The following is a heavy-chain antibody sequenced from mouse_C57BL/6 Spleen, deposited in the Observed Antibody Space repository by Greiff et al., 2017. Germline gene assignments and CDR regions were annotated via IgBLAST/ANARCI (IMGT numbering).Heavy chain of an antibody. CDR1: GYTFTDYN. J-gene: IGHJ4*01. D-gene: IGHD2-4*01. V-gene: IGHV1-18*01. CDR2: INPNNGGT. Sequence: EVQLQESGPELVKPGASVKIPCKASGYTFTDYNMDWVKQSHGKSLEWIGDINPNNGGTIYNQKFKGKATLTVDKSSSTAYMELRSLTSEDTAVYYCARLDDYDCYYAMDYWGQGTSVTVSS. CDR3: ARLDDYDCYYAMDY.